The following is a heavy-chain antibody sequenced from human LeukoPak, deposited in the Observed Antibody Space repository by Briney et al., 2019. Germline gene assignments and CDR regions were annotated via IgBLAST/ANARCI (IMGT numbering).Heavy chain of an antibody. Sequence: SETLSLTCTVSGGSISSYYWSWIRQPPGKGLEWIGYIYTSGSTNYNPSLKSRVTISVDTSKNQFSLKLSSVTAADTAVYYCARHGSSRSPFYPWGQGTLVIVSS. CDR1: GGSISSYY. D-gene: IGHD6-13*01. CDR2: IYTSGST. CDR3: ARHGSSRSPFYP. V-gene: IGHV4-4*09. J-gene: IGHJ5*02.